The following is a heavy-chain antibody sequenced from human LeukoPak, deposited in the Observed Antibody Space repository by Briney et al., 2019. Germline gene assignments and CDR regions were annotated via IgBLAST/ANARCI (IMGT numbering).Heavy chain of an antibody. J-gene: IGHJ5*02. Sequence: PGGSLRLSCAASGFTFSNYGMHWVRQAPGKGLEWVALIWYDGSKKDYVDSVRGRFIISRDDSRNMVYLEMSSLRAEDTAVYYCAREGLDPWGQGTLVTVSS. CDR2: IWYDGSKK. V-gene: IGHV3-33*01. CDR1: GFTFSNYG. CDR3: AREGLDP.